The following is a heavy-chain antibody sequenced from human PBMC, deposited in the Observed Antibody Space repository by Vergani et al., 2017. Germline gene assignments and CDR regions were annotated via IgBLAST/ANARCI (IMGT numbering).Heavy chain of an antibody. CDR1: GYTFTSDD. CDR3: VSARRTCTYDHCPRYYYDL. Sequence: QVQLVQSGAEVKKPGASVKVSCKSSGYTFTSDDINWVRQATGQGLEWMGWMNPISGNTGYAQNLQGRLTITRDTSVNTAYMELSSLTSADMAVYYCVSARRTCTYDHCPRYYYDLWGQGTLVTVSS. D-gene: IGHD2-8*01. V-gene: IGHV1-8*03. CDR2: MNPISGNT. J-gene: IGHJ4*02.